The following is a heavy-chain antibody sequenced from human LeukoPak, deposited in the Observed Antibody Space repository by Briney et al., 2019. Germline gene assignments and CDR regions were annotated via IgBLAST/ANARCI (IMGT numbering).Heavy chain of an antibody. J-gene: IGHJ4*02. V-gene: IGHV3-33*08. CDR1: GFTFSSYG. Sequence: AGGSLRLSCAASGFTFSSYGMHWVRQAPGKGLEWVAVIWYDRSNKYYADSVKGRFTISRDNSKNTLYLQMNSLRAEDTAVYYCAREATGYSSGWYSDYWGQGTLVTVSS. CDR2: IWYDRSNK. D-gene: IGHD6-19*01. CDR3: AREATGYSSGWYSDY.